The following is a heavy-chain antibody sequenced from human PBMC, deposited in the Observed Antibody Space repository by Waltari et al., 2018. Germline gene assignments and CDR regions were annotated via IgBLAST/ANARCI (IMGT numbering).Heavy chain of an antibody. J-gene: IGHJ3*02. V-gene: IGHV3-21*01. CDR3: ARDSGPWAFDI. CDR2: ISSSSSYI. D-gene: IGHD3-10*01. Sequence: EVQLVESGGGLVKPGGSLRLSCAASGFTFSSSSMNWVRQAPGKGLEWVSSISSSSSYIYYADSVKGRFTISRDNAKNSLYLQMNSLRAEDTAVYYCARDSGPWAFDIWGQGTMVTVSS. CDR1: GFTFSSSS.